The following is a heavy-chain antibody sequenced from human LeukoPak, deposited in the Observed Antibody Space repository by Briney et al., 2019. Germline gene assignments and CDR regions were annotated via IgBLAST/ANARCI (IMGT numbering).Heavy chain of an antibody. CDR2: INPNSGGT. CDR3: AAAPYYYDSSGYKPTVDY. D-gene: IGHD3-22*01. CDR1: GYTFTGYY. V-gene: IGHV1-2*02. J-gene: IGHJ4*02. Sequence: ASVKVSCKASGYTFTGYYMHWVRQAPGQGLEWMGWINPNSGGTNYAQKFQGRVTMTRDTSISTAYMELSRLRSDDTAVYYCAAAPYYYDSSGYKPTVDYWGQGTLVTVSS.